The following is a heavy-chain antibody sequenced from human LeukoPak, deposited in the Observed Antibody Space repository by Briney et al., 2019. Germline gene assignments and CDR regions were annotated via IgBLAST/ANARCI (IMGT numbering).Heavy chain of an antibody. CDR1: GYTFTGYY. CDR3: ARDRYYYDSSGYPFPFDY. J-gene: IGHJ4*02. D-gene: IGHD3-22*01. Sequence: APVKVSCKASGYTFTGYYMHWVRQAPGQGLEWMGWINPNSGGTNYAQKFQGRVTMTRDTSISTAYMELSRLRSDDTAVYYCARDRYYYDSSGYPFPFDYWGQGTLVTVSS. CDR2: INPNSGGT. V-gene: IGHV1-2*02.